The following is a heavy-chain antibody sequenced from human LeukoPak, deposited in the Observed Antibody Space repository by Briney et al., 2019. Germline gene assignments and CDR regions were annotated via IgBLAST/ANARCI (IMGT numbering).Heavy chain of an antibody. J-gene: IGHJ6*02. CDR1: GGSFSGYY. CDR2: INHSGST. D-gene: IGHD3-10*01. V-gene: IGHV4-34*01. CDR3: AVDYYGSGPIGDV. Sequence: TSETLSLTCAVYGGSFSGYYWSWIRQPPGKGLEWIGEINHSGSTNYNPSLKSRVTISVDTSKNQFSLKLSSVTAADTAVYYCAVDYYGSGPIGDVWGQGTTVTVSS.